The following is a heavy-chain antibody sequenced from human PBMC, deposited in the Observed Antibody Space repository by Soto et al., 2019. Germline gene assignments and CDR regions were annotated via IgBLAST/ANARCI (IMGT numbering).Heavy chain of an antibody. CDR3: ARGPRNIVVVPAARISPFFDY. CDR1: GGSFSGYY. D-gene: IGHD2-2*01. CDR2: INHSGST. Sequence: SETLSLTCAVYGGSFSGYYWSWIRQPPGKGLEWIGEINHSGSTNYNPSLKSRVTISVDTSKNQFSLKLSSVTAADTAVYYCARGPRNIVVVPAARISPFFDYWGQGTLVTVSS. J-gene: IGHJ4*02. V-gene: IGHV4-34*01.